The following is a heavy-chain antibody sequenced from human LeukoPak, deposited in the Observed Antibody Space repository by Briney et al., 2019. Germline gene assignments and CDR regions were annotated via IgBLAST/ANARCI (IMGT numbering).Heavy chain of an antibody. CDR3: ARVYGYNFYYFDY. CDR1: GRSFSGYY. Sequence: SETLSLTCAVYGRSFSGYYWSWIRQPPGKGLEWIGEINHSGSTNYNPSLKSRVTISVDTSKNQFSLKLSSVTAADTAVYYCARVYGYNFYYFDYWGQGILVTVSS. D-gene: IGHD1-1*01. J-gene: IGHJ4*02. CDR2: INHSGST. V-gene: IGHV4-34*01.